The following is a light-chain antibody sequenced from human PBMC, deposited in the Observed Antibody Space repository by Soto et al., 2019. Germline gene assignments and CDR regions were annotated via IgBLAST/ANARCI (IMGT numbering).Light chain of an antibody. CDR3: QQYNTFWT. V-gene: IGKV1-17*01. Sequence: DIQMTQSPSSLSASVGDRVTITCRASQGIRNDLGWYQQKPGKAPKRLIYDASSLESGVPSRVSGSGSGTEFTLTISSLQPDDFATYYCQQYNTFWTFGPGTKVDIK. CDR1: QGIRND. CDR2: DAS. J-gene: IGKJ1*01.